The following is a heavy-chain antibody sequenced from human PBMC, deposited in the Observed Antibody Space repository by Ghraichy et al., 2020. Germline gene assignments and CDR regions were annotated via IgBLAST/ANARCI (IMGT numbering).Heavy chain of an antibody. V-gene: IGHV3-23*01. J-gene: IGHJ4*02. CDR1: GFTFSNYA. D-gene: IGHD1-26*01. Sequence: ETLSLTCAASGFTFSNYAMSWVRQGPGKGLEWVSGISGSGNSAYYADSVKGRFTISRDNFKNTVFLQMNSLRAEDTALYYCAKGYSGSYFDWGQGTLVTVSS. CDR2: ISGSGNSA. CDR3: AKGYSGSYFD.